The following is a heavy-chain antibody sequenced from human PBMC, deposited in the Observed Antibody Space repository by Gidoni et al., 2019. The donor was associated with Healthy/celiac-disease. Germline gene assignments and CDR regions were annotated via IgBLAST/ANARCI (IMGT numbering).Heavy chain of an antibody. V-gene: IGHV4-61*02. CDR1: GGSISSGSYY. CDR2: IYTSGST. D-gene: IGHD3-16*01. CDR3: ARILLNYMDV. Sequence: QVQLQESGPGLVKPSQTLSLTCTVSGGSISSGSYYWSWIRQPAGKGLEWIGRIYTSGSTNYNPSLKSRVTISVDTSKNQFSLKLSSVTAADTAVYYCARILLNYMDVWGKGTTVTVSS. J-gene: IGHJ6*03.